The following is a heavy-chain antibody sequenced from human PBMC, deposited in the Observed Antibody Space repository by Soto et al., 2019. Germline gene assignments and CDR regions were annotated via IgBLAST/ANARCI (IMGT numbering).Heavy chain of an antibody. CDR1: GGSISSGGYS. Sequence: SETLSLTCAVSGGSISSGGYSWSWIRQPPGKGLEWIGYIYHSGSTYYNPSLKSRVTISVDRSKNQFSLKLSSVTAADTAVYYCATSAVLRFLEWPEDYYYGMDVWGQGTTVTV. D-gene: IGHD3-3*01. V-gene: IGHV4-30-2*01. J-gene: IGHJ6*02. CDR3: ATSAVLRFLEWPEDYYYGMDV. CDR2: IYHSGST.